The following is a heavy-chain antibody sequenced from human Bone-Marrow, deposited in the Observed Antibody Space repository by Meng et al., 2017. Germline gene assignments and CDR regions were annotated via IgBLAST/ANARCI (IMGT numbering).Heavy chain of an antibody. CDR2: IYYSGST. D-gene: IGHD6-13*01. J-gene: IGHJ1*01. CDR1: GGSISSGGYY. CDR3: ARGPLSAAGTMGYFQH. V-gene: IGHV4-31*03. Sequence: VHLRESGPGPVKPSQTRSLTCTVSGGSISSGGYYWSWIRQHPGKGLEWIGYIYYSGSTYYNPSLKSRVTISVDTSKNQFSLKLSSVTAADTAVYYCARGPLSAAGTMGYFQHWGQGTLVTVSS.